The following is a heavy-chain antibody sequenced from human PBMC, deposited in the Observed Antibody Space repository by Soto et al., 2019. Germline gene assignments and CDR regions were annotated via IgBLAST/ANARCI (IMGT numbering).Heavy chain of an antibody. CDR1: GFSLSTSGVG. D-gene: IGHD5-12*01. J-gene: IGHJ6*02. CDR3: AHXXXXSGYEYYYYYYAMDV. Sequence: QITLKESGPTLVKPTQTLTLTCTFSGFSLSTSGVGVGWIRQPPGKALEWLALIYWDDDKRYSPSLKSRLTXTXXXXKXXXXXTXTXXXXXXTATYYCAHXXXXSGYEYYYYYYAMDVWGQGTTVTVSS. V-gene: IGHV2-5*02. CDR2: IYWDDDK.